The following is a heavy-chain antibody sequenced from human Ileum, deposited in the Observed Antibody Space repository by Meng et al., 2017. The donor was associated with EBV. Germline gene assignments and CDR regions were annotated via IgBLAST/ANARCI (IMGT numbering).Heavy chain of an antibody. CDR2: MSDSGIT. J-gene: IGHJ4*02. CDR3: AKNGEKYFEY. Sequence: VELQESGPGLVTPSGTLSLTCAVSGGSISVINWWSWVRQSPEKGLEWIGEMSDSGITHYNPSLKSRITISADKSNNQFSLKLTSVTSADTAVYFCAKNGEKYFEYWGQGTLVTVSS. V-gene: IGHV4-4*02. CDR1: GGSISVINW.